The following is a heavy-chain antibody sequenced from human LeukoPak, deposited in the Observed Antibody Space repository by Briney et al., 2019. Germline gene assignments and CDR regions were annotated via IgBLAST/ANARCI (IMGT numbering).Heavy chain of an antibody. D-gene: IGHD3-10*01. CDR3: AKAYGSGSYYFFDY. V-gene: IGHV3-30*02. J-gene: IGHJ4*02. CDR1: GFTFSSYG. Sequence: GGSLRLSCAASGFTFSSYGMHWVRQAPGKGLEWVAFIRYDGSNKYYADSVKGRFTISRDNSKNTLYLQMNSLRAEDTAVYYCAKAYGSGSYYFFDYWGQGTLVTVSS. CDR2: IRYDGSNK.